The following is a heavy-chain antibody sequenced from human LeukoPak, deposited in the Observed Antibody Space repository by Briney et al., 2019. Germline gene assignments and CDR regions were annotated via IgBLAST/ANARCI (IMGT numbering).Heavy chain of an antibody. V-gene: IGHV4-34*01. CDR2: IDHSGST. CDR3: ARFYFDSSGFSSYYFDS. Sequence: SETLSLTCAVSGGSFGENCWTWIRQPPGKGLEWIGDIDHSGSTNSSPSLQSRVTMSVHTTKDQFSLKLTSVTAADTAMYYCARFYFDSSGFSSYYFDSWSQGTLVTVSS. J-gene: IGHJ4*02. D-gene: IGHD3-22*01. CDR1: GGSFGENC.